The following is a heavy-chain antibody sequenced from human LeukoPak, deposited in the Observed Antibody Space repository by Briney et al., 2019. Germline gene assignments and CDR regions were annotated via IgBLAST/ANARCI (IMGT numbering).Heavy chain of an antibody. D-gene: IGHD3-3*01. V-gene: IGHV3-53*01. Sequence: QAGGSPRLSCTVSGFTVSSDSMSWVRQAPGKGLEWVSLIYSGGSTHYSDSVKGRFTISRDNAKNSLYLEMNSLRAEDTAVYYCMRWSHDSGYYYMDVWGKGTTVTVSS. J-gene: IGHJ6*03. CDR2: IYSGGST. CDR1: GFTVSSDS. CDR3: MRWSHDSGYYYMDV.